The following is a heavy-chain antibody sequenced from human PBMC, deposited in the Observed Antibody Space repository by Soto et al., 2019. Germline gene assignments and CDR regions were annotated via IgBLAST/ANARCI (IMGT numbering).Heavy chain of an antibody. J-gene: IGHJ5*02. D-gene: IGHD1-1*01. CDR2: INAANGTT. Sequence: ASVKVSCKDSGGTFSSYAISWVRQAPGQGLEWMGGINAANGTTNYSQKFQGRVTITRDTSATTTYMELSSLRSEDTCVYYCARDSERVQVPGTGWFDPWGQGTVVTVSS. CDR3: ARDSERVQVPGTGWFDP. V-gene: IGHV1-3*01. CDR1: GGTFSSYA.